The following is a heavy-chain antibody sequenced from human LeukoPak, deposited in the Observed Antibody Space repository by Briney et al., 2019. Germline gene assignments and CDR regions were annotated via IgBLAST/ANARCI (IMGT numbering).Heavy chain of an antibody. CDR1: GFPFSSYS. CDR3: VRVGSSGYYPDI. CDR2: ISSRGRNK. D-gene: IGHD3-22*01. V-gene: IGHV3-23*01. J-gene: IGHJ3*02. Sequence: PGGSLRLSCAASGFPFSSYSMSWVRQAPGKGLEWVSAISSRGRNKYHAVSVKGPLTISRDNYKYTVNLQINSLRGEDTSVYFCVRVGSSGYYPDIWGQGTMVTVSS.